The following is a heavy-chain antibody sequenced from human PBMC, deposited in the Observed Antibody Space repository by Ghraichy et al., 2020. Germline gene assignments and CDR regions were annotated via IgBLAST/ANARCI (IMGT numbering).Heavy chain of an antibody. CDR3: AKRSLSDYDFWSGYYTNDAFDI. V-gene: IGHV3-23*01. CDR1: GFTFSSYA. J-gene: IGHJ3*02. Sequence: GGSLRLSCAASGFTFSSYAMSWVRQAPGKGLEWVSAISGSGGSTYYADSVKGRFTISRDNSKNTLYLQMNSLRAEDTAVYYCAKRSLSDYDFWSGYYTNDAFDIWGQGTMVTVSS. D-gene: IGHD3-3*01. CDR2: ISGSGGST.